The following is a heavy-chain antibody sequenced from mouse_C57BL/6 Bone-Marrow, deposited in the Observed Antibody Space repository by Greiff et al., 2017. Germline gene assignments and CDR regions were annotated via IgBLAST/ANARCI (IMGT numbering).Heavy chain of an antibody. CDR2: ISSGGSYT. D-gene: IGHD2-13*01. Sequence: EVQVVESGGDLVQPGGSLKLSCAASGFTFSSYGMSWVRQTPDKRLEWVATISSGGSYTYYPDSVKGRFTISRDNAKNTQYLQMSSLKYEDTAMYYCERRLGGFAYWGQGTLVTVSA. V-gene: IGHV5-6*01. CDR1: GFTFSSYG. J-gene: IGHJ3*01. CDR3: ERRLGGFAY.